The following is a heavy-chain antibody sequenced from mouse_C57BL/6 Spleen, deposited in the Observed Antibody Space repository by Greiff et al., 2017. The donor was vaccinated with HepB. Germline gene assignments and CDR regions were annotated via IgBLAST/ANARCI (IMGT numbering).Heavy chain of an antibody. V-gene: IGHV5-9-1*02. CDR3: TRDDAYGRGDYYAMDY. J-gene: IGHJ4*01. D-gene: IGHD1-1*01. CDR1: GFTFSSYA. CDR2: ISSGGDYI. Sequence: DVMLVESGEGLVKPGGSLKLSCAASGFTFSSYAMSWVRQTPEKRLEWVAYISSGGDYIYYADTVKGRFTISRDNARNTLYLQMSSLKSEDTAMYYCTRDDAYGRGDYYAMDYWGQGTSVTVSS.